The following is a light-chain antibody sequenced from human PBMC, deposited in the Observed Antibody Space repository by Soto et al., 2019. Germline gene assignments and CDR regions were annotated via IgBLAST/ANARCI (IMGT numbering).Light chain of an antibody. CDR1: QSVGGL. Sequence: EIVLTRSPGTLSLSPGERATLSCRASQSVGGLLAWYQQKPGQAPRLLIYGASTRATGIPARFSGSGSGTEFTLTISSLQPEDVATYYCQKYKSAPLTFGGGTKVDIK. CDR2: GAS. V-gene: IGKV3-15*01. J-gene: IGKJ4*01. CDR3: QKYKSAPLT.